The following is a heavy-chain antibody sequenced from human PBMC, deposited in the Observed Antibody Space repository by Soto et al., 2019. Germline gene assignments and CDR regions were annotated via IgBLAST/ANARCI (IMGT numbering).Heavy chain of an antibody. J-gene: IGHJ6*02. Sequence: ASVKXSCKASGGTFSSYSISWVRQAPGQGLEWMGGIIPIFGTANYAQKFQGRVTITADESTSTAYMELSSLRSEDTAVYYCARVSVLEXSRPGYYYGMXVWGQGTTVXVSS. V-gene: IGHV1-69*13. D-gene: IGHD3-3*01. CDR3: ARVSVLEXSRPGYYYGMXV. CDR2: IIPIFGTA. CDR1: GGTFSSYS.